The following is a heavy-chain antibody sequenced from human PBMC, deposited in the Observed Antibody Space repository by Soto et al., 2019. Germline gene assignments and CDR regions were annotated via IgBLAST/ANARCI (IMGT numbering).Heavy chain of an antibody. Sequence: VGPLRLSCAASGFTFTTYAMSWVRQAPGKGLEWVSAISAGGGTTYYADSVKGRFTISSDNSMNALYLQIDSLRIEDTAVYYCAHPGGYGVFDAYDIWGQGTMVTVSS. CDR1: GFTFTTYA. V-gene: IGHV3-23*01. J-gene: IGHJ3*02. CDR3: AHPGGYGVFDAYDI. D-gene: IGHD4-17*01. CDR2: ISAGGGTT.